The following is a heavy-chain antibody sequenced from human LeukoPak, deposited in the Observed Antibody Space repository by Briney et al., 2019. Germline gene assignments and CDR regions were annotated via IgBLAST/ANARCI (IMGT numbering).Heavy chain of an antibody. J-gene: IGHJ4*02. Sequence: GGSLRLSCAASGFTFSDYYMSWIRQAPGKGLEWVSYISSSSSYTNYADSVKGRFTISRDNAKNSLYLQMNSLRAEDTAVYYCATSSGWYRFDYWGQGTLVTASS. V-gene: IGHV3-11*06. CDR3: ATSSGWYRFDY. D-gene: IGHD6-19*01. CDR2: ISSSSSYT. CDR1: GFTFSDYY.